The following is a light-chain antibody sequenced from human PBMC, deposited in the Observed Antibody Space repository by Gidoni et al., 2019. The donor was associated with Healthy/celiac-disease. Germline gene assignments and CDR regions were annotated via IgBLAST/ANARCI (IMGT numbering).Light chain of an antibody. CDR2: EAS. J-gene: IGKJ3*01. CDR3: QQRSTWPFT. V-gene: IGKV3-11*01. Sequence: EIVLTQAPATLPLSPGERATLSCRARQSVSSYLACYQQQPGQAPRLLIYEASNRATGIPARFSGSGSGTDFTLTISSLAPEDFAVYYCQQRSTWPFTFGPXTNVDIK. CDR1: QSVSSY.